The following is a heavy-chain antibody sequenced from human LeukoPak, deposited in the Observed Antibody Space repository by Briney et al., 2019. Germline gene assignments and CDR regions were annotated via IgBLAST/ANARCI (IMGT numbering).Heavy chain of an antibody. CDR3: ATGVGATTLYYFDY. V-gene: IGHV3-7*01. J-gene: IGHJ4*02. Sequence: GGSLRLSCAASGFTFSSYWMSWVRQAPGKGLEWVANIKQDGSEKYYVDSVKGRFTISRDNAKNSLYLQMNSLRAEDTAVYYCATGVGATTLYYFDYWGQGTLVTVSS. CDR1: GFTFSSYW. CDR2: IKQDGSEK. D-gene: IGHD1-26*01.